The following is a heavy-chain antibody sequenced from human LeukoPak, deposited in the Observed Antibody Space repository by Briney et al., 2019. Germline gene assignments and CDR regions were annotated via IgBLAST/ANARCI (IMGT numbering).Heavy chain of an antibody. D-gene: IGHD4-23*01. J-gene: IGHJ4*02. V-gene: IGHV3-21*01. CDR1: GFTFSSYT. CDR2: ITISSRYI. Sequence: PGGSLRLSCAASGFTFSSYTMNWVPQAPGKGLEWVSSITISSRYIYHADSVKGRFTISRDNAKNSLYLQMNSLRAEDTAVYYCARDYGGNSDYWGQGTLVTVSS. CDR3: ARDYGGNSDY.